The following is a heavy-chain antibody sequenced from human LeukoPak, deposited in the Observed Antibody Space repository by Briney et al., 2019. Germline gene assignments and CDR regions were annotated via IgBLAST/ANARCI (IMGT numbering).Heavy chain of an antibody. J-gene: IGHJ4*02. CDR3: ARVRGIAAAGTLDY. CDR2: IYSGGST. V-gene: IGHV3-53*01. CDR1: GFTVSSNY. D-gene: IGHD6-13*01. Sequence: PGGSLRLSCAASGFTVSSNYMSWVRQAPGKGLEWVSVIYSGGSTYYADSVKGRFTISRDNSKNTLYLQMNSLRAEDTAVYYCARVRGIAAAGTLDYWGQGTLVTVSS.